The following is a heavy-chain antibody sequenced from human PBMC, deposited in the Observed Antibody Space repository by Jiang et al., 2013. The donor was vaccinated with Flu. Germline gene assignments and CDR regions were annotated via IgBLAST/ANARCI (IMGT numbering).Heavy chain of an antibody. Sequence: KPTQTLTLTCTFSGFSLSTSGVGVGWIRQPPGKALEWLALIYWDDDKRYSPSLKSRLTITKDTSKNQVVLTMTNMDPVDTATYYCARIRATVTPRYYYYGMDVWGQGTTVTVSS. D-gene: IGHD4-11*01. V-gene: IGHV2-5*02. CDR3: ARIRATVTPRYYYYGMDV. J-gene: IGHJ6*02. CDR1: GFSLSTSGVG. CDR2: IYWDDDK.